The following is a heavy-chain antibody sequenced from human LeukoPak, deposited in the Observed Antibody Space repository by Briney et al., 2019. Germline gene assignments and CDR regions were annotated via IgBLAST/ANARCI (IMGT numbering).Heavy chain of an antibody. V-gene: IGHV4-61*02. CDR3: AATYYYDSSGYWWYFDY. D-gene: IGHD3-22*01. CDR1: GGSISSGSYY. Sequence: SQILSLTCTVSGGSISSGSYYWSWIRQTAGKGLEWIGRIYTSGSTNYNPSLKSRVTISVDTSKNQFSLKLSSVTAADTAVYYCAATYYYDSSGYWWYFDYWGQGTLVTVSS. J-gene: IGHJ4*02. CDR2: IYTSGST.